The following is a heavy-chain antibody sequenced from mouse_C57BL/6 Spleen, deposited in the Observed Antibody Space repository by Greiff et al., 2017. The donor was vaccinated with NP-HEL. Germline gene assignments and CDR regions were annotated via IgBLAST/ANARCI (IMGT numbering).Heavy chain of an antibody. J-gene: IGHJ4*01. D-gene: IGHD2-3*01. CDR3: ARHGDGYYIYAMDY. CDR2: IWSDGST. V-gene: IGHV2-6-1*01. Sequence: VKLVESGPGLVAPSQSLSITCTVSGFSLTSYGVHWVRQPPGKGLEWLVVIWSDGSTTYNSALKSRLSISKDNSKSQVFLKMNSLQTDDTAMYYCARHGDGYYIYAMDYWGQGTSVTVSS. CDR1: GFSLTSYG.